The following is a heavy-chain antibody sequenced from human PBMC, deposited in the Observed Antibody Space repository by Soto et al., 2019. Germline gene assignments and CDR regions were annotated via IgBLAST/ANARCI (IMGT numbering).Heavy chain of an antibody. V-gene: IGHV4-59*01. CDR1: GGSISSYY. CDR2: IYYSGST. CDR3: ARSPYYDFWSGKNWFDP. D-gene: IGHD3-3*01. J-gene: IGHJ5*02. Sequence: PSETLSLTCTVSGGSISSYYWSWIRQPPGKGLEWIGYIYYSGSTNYNPSLRSRVTISVDTSKNQFSLKLSSVTAADTAVYYCARSPYYDFWSGKNWFDPWGQGTLVTVSS.